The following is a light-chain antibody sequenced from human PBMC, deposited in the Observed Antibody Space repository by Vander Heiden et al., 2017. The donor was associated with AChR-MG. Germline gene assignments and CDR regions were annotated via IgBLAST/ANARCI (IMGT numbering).Light chain of an antibody. Sequence: QSALTPPASVSGSPGQSITISCTGTSSDVGGYNYVSWYQQHPGKAPKLMIYDVSNRPSGVSNRFSGSKSGNTASLTISGLQAENEADYYCSSYTSSSTRASWVFGGGTKLTVL. CDR1: SSDVGGYNY. J-gene: IGLJ3*02. V-gene: IGLV2-14*03. CDR3: SSYTSSSTRASWV. CDR2: DVS.